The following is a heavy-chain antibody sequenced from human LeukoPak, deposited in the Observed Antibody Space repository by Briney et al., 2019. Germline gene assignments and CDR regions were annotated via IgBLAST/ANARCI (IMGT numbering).Heavy chain of an antibody. CDR3: AKDLVWEH. CDR1: GFTFTRYA. CDR2: IRACGVST. V-gene: IGHV3-23*01. Sequence: PGGSLRLSCAASGFTFTRYAMNWVRQAPGKGLEWVSYIRACGVSTYDAGSVKRQITNSRDNSKNTLYLQVNRLRAEGTAVYSGAKDLVWEHWGQGTLVTVSS. D-gene: IGHD1-1*01. J-gene: IGHJ4*02.